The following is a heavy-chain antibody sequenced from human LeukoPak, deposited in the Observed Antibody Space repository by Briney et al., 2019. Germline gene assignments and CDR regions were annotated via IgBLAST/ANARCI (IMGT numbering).Heavy chain of an antibody. V-gene: IGHV3-30*04. CDR3: VSNSPDP. CDR1: GFTFSSYA. J-gene: IGHJ5*02. D-gene: IGHD2/OR15-2a*01. CDR2: ISYDGSNK. Sequence: GGSLRLSCAASGFTFSSYAMHWVRQAPGKGLEWVAVISYDGSNKYYADSVKGRFTISRDNSKNTLYLQMNSLRAEDTAVYYCVSNSPDPWGQGTLVTVSS.